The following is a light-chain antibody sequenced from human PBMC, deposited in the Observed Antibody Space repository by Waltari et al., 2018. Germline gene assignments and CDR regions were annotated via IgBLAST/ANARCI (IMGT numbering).Light chain of an antibody. V-gene: IGLV2-8*01. CDR1: SNDVGGYNC. CDR2: EVT. J-gene: IGLJ1*01. CDR3: SSYAGADYHYV. Sequence: QSALTQPPSASGSPGQSVTISCTGTSNDVGGYNCVSWYQQHPGKVPKLTIYEVTKRPSWVPDRFSGSKSGNTASLTISGLQAEDEADYYCSSYAGADYHYVFGTGTKVTVL.